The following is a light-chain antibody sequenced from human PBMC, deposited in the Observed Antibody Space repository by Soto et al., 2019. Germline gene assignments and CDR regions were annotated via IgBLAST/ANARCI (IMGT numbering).Light chain of an antibody. J-gene: IGKJ3*01. CDR3: QHYGSALCP. CDR1: QSFSSSY. V-gene: IGKV3-20*01. CDR2: GAS. Sequence: EIVLTQSPGTLSLSPGERATLSCRASQSFSSSYLAWYQQKPGQAPRLLIYGASSRATGIPDRFSGSGSGTDFTLTISSLEPEDFAVYYCQHYGSALCPFGPGTKVHVK.